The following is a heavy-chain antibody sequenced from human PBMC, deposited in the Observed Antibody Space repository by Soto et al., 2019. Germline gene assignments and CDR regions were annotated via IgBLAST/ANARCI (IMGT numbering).Heavy chain of an antibody. Sequence: QVQLVQSGAEVKKPGASVKVSCKASGYTFTSYSISWVRQAPGQGLEWMGWISAYNGNTYHARKLQGRVTMTTDTSTSTAYMALRSLRSEDTAVYYCARDVGYGLIDYWGQGTPVTVSS. CDR1: GYTFTSYS. CDR2: ISAYNGNT. J-gene: IGHJ4*02. CDR3: ARDVGYGLIDY. D-gene: IGHD5-18*01. V-gene: IGHV1-18*01.